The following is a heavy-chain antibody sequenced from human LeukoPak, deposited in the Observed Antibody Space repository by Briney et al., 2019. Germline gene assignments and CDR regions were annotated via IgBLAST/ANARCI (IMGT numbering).Heavy chain of an antibody. Sequence: PSETLSLTCTVSGGSISSYYWSWIRQPPGKGLEWIGYIYYSGSTNYNPSLKSRVTISVDTSKNQFSLKLSSVTAADTAVYYCARSSGSYYPAADYWGQGTLVTVSS. J-gene: IGHJ4*02. CDR3: ARSSGSYYPAADY. V-gene: IGHV4-59*01. CDR1: GGSISSYY. D-gene: IGHD1-26*01. CDR2: IYYSGST.